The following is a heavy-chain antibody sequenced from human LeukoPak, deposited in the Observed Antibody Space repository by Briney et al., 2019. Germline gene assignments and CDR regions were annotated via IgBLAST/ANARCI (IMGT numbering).Heavy chain of an antibody. CDR1: GFTFRDYY. J-gene: IGHJ4*02. V-gene: IGHV3-11*01. CDR3: ARVYSSSWYYY. Sequence: GGSLRLSCAASGFTFRDYYMSWIRQAPGEGLEWVSYISSSGSTIYYADSVKGRFTISRDNAKNSLYLQMNSLRAEDTAVYYCARVYSSSWYYYWGQGTLVTVSS. CDR2: ISSSGSTI. D-gene: IGHD6-13*01.